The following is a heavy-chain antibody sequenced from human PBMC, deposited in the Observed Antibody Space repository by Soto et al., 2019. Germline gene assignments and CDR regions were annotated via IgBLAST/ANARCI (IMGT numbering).Heavy chain of an antibody. Sequence: GGSLRLSCAASGFTFSSYGMHWVRQAPGKGLEWVAVIWYDGSNKYYADSVKGRFTISRDNSKNTLYLQMNSLRAEDTAVYYCARAFWSGYYTDLPFDYWGQGTLVTVSS. D-gene: IGHD3-3*01. CDR2: IWYDGSNK. J-gene: IGHJ4*02. V-gene: IGHV3-33*01. CDR3: ARAFWSGYYTDLPFDY. CDR1: GFTFSSYG.